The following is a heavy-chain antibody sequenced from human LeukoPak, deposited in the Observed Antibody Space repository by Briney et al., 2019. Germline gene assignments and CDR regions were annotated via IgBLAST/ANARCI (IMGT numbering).Heavy chain of an antibody. Sequence: ASVKVSCKASGYTLTGYYMHWVQQAPGQGLEWMGWINPNSGGTNYAQKFQGRVTMTRDTSISTAHMELSRLRSDDTAVYYCAGDSGYGVTTAYYFDYWGQGTLVTVSS. CDR3: AGDSGYGVTTAYYFDY. V-gene: IGHV1-2*02. CDR2: INPNSGGT. CDR1: GYTLTGYY. D-gene: IGHD4-17*01. J-gene: IGHJ4*02.